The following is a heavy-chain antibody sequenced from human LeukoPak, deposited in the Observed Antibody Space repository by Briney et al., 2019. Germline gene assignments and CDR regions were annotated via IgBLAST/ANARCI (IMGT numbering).Heavy chain of an antibody. CDR3: ARVYTPDYGDT. V-gene: IGHV1-8*01. Sequence: GASVKVSCKASGYTFTSYDINWVRQATGQGLEWMGWMNPNSGNTGYAQKFQGRVTMTRNTSISTAYIELSSLRSQDTAVYYCARVYTPDYGDTWGQGTMVTVSS. J-gene: IGHJ3*01. CDR1: GYTFTSYD. CDR2: MNPNSGNT. D-gene: IGHD4/OR15-4a*01.